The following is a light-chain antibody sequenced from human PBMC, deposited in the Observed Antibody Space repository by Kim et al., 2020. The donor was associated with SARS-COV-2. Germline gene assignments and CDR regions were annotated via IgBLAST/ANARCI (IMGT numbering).Light chain of an antibody. CDR1: QSLMRRNGDNA. J-gene: IGKJ4*01. CDR2: LGS. CDR3: MQALETPLT. Sequence: PASISCRSSQSLMRRNGDNALDWYLQKPGQSPQLLIYLGSNRAPGVPDRFSGSGSGADFTLKISRVETEDVGVYYCMQALETPLTFGGGTKVDIK. V-gene: IGKV2-28*01.